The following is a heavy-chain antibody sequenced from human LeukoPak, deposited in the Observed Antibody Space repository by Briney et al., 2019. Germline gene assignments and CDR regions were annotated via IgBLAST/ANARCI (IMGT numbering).Heavy chain of an antibody. V-gene: IGHV1-18*01. Sequence: GASVKVSCKASGYTFTSYGISWVRQAPGQGLEWMGWISPYNGNTNYAQKLQGRVTMTTDTSTSTAYMELRSLRSDDTAVYYCARDKGDCSTTSCYFYMDVWGKGTTVTVSS. CDR1: GYTFTSYG. J-gene: IGHJ6*03. CDR3: ARDKGDCSTTSCYFYMDV. CDR2: ISPYNGNT. D-gene: IGHD2-2*01.